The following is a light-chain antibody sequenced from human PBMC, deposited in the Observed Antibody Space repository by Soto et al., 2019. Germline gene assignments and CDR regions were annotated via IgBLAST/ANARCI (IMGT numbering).Light chain of an antibody. V-gene: IGKV1-39*01. CDR3: QQSRNFPRT. CDR2: AAA. CDR1: QTIDSF. Sequence: DIQMTQSPSSLSASVGDRVTITCRASQTIDSFLSWYQQKPGKAPKLLIYAAASLQTGVPSRFSGGGSGRHFTLTINSLQPEDFATYYCQQSRNFPRTFGQGTRVEI. J-gene: IGKJ5*01.